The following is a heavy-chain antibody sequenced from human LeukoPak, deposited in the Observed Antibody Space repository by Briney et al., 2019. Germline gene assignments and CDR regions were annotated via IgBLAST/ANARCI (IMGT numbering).Heavy chain of an antibody. CDR2: INPSGGST. J-gene: IGHJ4*02. Sequence: ASVKVSCKASGYTFTSYYMHWVRQAPGQGLEWMGIINPSGGSTSYAQKFQGRVTMTRDTSTSTVYMELSSLRSEDTAVYYCARGPSYYYDSSGFLDYWGQGTLVTVSS. CDR3: ARGPSYYYDSSGFLDY. CDR1: GYTFTSYY. V-gene: IGHV1-46*01. D-gene: IGHD3-22*01.